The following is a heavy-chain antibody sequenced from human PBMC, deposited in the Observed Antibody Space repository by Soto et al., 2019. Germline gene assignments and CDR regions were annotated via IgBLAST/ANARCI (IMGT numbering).Heavy chain of an antibody. J-gene: IGHJ4*02. CDR3: ARDSRYYYDSSGYIDY. CDR1: GGSFSGYY. Sequence: TSETLSLTCAVYGGSFSGYYWSWTRQPPGQELEWIGYIYYGGSTNYNPSLKSRVTISLDTSKNTLYLQMNSLRAEDTAVYYCARDSRYYYDSSGYIDYWGQGTLVTVSS. CDR2: IYYGGST. D-gene: IGHD3-22*01. V-gene: IGHV4-59*12.